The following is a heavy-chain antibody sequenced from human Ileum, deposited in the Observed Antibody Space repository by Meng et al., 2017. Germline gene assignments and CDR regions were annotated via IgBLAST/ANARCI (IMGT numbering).Heavy chain of an antibody. V-gene: IGHV4-61*01. CDR3: ARGHYDKYFDS. CDR2: MYFSGST. CDR1: GGSVNTGSYD. J-gene: IGHJ4*02. D-gene: IGHD3-22*01. Sequence: QVQLQESGPGLVRPSETLSLTCTISGGSVNTGSYDWSWIRQPPGKGLEWIGYMYFSGSTKYNASLKSRVSISVDTSKKQFSLNLTSVTAADTAVYYCARGHYDKYFDSWGQGTLVTVSS.